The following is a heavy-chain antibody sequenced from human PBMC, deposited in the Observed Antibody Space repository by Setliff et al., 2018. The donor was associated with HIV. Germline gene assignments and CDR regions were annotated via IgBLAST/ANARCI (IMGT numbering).Heavy chain of an antibody. D-gene: IGHD4-17*01. J-gene: IGHJ6*03. Sequence: GASVKVSCKASGYTLTSYAITWVRQAPGQGLEWVGWIDADNGNTNYAQKFRGRVTMTTDTSTNTAYMEVRSLTSDDTAVYYCVRVTADRTNYYYYMDVWGKGTTVTVS. CDR1: GYTLTSYA. V-gene: IGHV1-18*01. CDR2: IDADNGNT. CDR3: VRVTADRTNYYYYMDV.